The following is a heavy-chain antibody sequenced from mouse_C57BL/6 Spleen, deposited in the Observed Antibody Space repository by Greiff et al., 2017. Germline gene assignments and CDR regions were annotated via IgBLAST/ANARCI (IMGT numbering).Heavy chain of an antibody. CDR3: ARGMVTPTDYAMDY. CDR1: GYTFTSYW. V-gene: IGHV1-64*01. Sequence: QVQLQQPGAELVKPGASVKLSCKASGYTFTSYWMHWVKQRPGQGLEWIGMIHPNSGSTNYNEKFKSKATLTVDKSSSTAYMQLSSLTSEDSAVYYCARGMVTPTDYAMDYWGQGTSVTVSS. D-gene: IGHD2-2*01. CDR2: IHPNSGST. J-gene: IGHJ4*01.